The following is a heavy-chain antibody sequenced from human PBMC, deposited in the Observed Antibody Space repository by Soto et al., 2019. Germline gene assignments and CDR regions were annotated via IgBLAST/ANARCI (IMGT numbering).Heavy chain of an antibody. CDR3: ARGYSSGYDAFDI. J-gene: IGHJ3*02. D-gene: IGHD6-19*01. CDR1: GFTFSSYG. CDR2: IWYDGSNK. V-gene: IGHV3-33*01. Sequence: QVQLVESGGGMVQPGRSLRLSCAASGFTFSSYGMHWVRQAPGKGLEWVAVIWYDGSNKYYADSVKGRFTISRDNSKNTLYLQMNSLRAEDTAVYYCARGYSSGYDAFDIWGQGTMVTVSS.